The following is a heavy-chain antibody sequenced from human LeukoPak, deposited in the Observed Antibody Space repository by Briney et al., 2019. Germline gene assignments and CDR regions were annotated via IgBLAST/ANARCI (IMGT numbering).Heavy chain of an antibody. CDR2: IFQSGST. CDR1: GGSISSGGYS. CDR3: ARVGSDWNDVRYNWFDP. Sequence: SQALSLTCAVSGGSISSGGYSWSWIRQPPGKGLEWIGYIFQSGSTYYNPSLKSRVTISVDRSKNQFSLKLSSVTAADTAVYYCARVGSDWNDVRYNWFDPWGQGTLVTVSS. J-gene: IGHJ5*02. V-gene: IGHV4-30-2*01. D-gene: IGHD1-1*01.